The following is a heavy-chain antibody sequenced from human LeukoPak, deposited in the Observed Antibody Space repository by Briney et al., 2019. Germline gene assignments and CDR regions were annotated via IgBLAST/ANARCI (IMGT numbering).Heavy chain of an antibody. J-gene: IGHJ1*01. CDR2: ISGSSSAI. D-gene: IGHD3-10*01. CDR1: GFTFSNYG. Sequence: GGPLRLSCAASGFTFSNYGMNWVRQAPGKGLEWGSYISGSSSAIYYADSVKGRFTISRDNAKNSLYLQMNSLRDEDTAVYYCARDGRSYYGSGSYLWGQGTLVTVSS. CDR3: ARDGRSYYGSGSYL. V-gene: IGHV3-48*02.